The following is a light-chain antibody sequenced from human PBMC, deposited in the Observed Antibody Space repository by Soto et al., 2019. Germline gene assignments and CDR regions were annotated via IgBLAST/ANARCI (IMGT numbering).Light chain of an antibody. CDR1: SSDVGGYKY. CDR2: DVS. J-gene: IGLJ1*01. Sequence: ALTQPASVSGSPGQSIAISCTGTSSDVGGYKYVSWYQQHPGKAPKLMIYDVSNRPSGVSDRFSGSKSGNTASLTISGLQAEDEADYYCTSYTSSSTYVFGTGTKVTVL. CDR3: TSYTSSSTYV. V-gene: IGLV2-14*01.